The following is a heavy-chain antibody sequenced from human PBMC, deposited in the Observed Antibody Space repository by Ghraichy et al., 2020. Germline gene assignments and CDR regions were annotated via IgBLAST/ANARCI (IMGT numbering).Heavy chain of an antibody. V-gene: IGHV3-21*01. J-gene: IGHJ6*02. Sequence: GSLRLSCAASTFTFSTYTLDWVRQAPGKGLEWVASITSSSNSIHYADPVKGRFSVSRDNAKNSLFLQMNSLRAEDTALYYCSRVLGSGRYTRGMDVWGQGTTVTVSS. CDR3: SRVLGSGRYTRGMDV. D-gene: IGHD3-10*01. CDR2: ITSSSNSI. CDR1: TFTFSTYT.